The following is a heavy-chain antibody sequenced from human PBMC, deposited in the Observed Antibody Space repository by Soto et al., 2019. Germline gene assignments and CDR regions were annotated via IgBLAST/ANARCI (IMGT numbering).Heavy chain of an antibody. CDR1: GFIFSNYG. CDR3: AKDIHPGRDTYHYGADY. V-gene: IGHV3-30*18. Sequence: QVQLVESGGGVVQPGTSLTLSCSASGFIFSNYGMHWVRQAPGKGLEWVSIISYDGSRKHYIDSVKGRFTISRDNSKNTLDLQMNSLRAEDTAVCYCAKDIHPGRDTYHYGADYWGQGTLVAVSS. CDR2: ISYDGSRK. J-gene: IGHJ4*02. D-gene: IGHD5-12*01.